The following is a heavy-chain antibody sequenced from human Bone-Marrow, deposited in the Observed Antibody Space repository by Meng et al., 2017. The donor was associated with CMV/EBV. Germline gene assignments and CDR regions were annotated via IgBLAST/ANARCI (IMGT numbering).Heavy chain of an antibody. CDR1: GYTFTTYR. D-gene: IGHD1-26*01. Sequence: GASLKISCKGSGYTFTTYRIVWVRQMPGKGLEWLGIIHPADSDTRYSPSFQGQVTISADKSSNTAYLQWSSLKASDTAMYYCATSSGTYRDYYYGMDVWGQGITVTVSS. CDR3: ATSSGTYRDYYYGMDV. V-gene: IGHV5-51*01. J-gene: IGHJ6*02. CDR2: IHPADSDT.